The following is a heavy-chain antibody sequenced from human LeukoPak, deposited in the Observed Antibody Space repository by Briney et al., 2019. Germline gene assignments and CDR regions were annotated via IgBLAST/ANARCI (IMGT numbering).Heavy chain of an antibody. V-gene: IGHV4-4*09. CDR1: CGSLSSFY. CDR3: ARQGVSRADAFDI. Sequence: SPPCPVSCGSLSSFYLSWVRQPPGKGLGWIGYIYTSGSTNYNPSLKSRVTISVDTSKNQFSLKLSSVTAADTAVYYCARQGVSRADAFDIWGQGTMVTVSS. CDR2: IYTSGST. D-gene: IGHD3-16*01. J-gene: IGHJ3*02.